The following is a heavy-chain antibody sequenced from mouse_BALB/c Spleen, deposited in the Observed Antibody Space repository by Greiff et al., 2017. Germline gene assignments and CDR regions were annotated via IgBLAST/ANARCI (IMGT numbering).Heavy chain of an antibody. V-gene: IGHV5-6-5*01. D-gene: IGHD2-4*01. CDR1: GFTFSSYA. CDR2: ISSGGST. J-gene: IGHJ3*01. Sequence: EVKLMESGGGLVKPGGSLKLSCAASGFTFSSYAMSWVRQTPEKRLVWVASISSGGSTYYPDRVKGRVTLSRDNARNILYLQMSSLRSEDTAMYCGARVYDYDGDWFAYWGQGTLVTVSA. CDR3: ARVYDYDGDWFAY.